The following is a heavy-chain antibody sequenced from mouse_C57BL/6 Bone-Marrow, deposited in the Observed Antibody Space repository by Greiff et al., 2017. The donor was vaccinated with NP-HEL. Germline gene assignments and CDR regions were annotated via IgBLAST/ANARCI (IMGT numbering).Heavy chain of an antibody. D-gene: IGHD1-1*01. CDR1: GFTFTDYY. V-gene: IGHV7-3*01. Sequence: EVQLVESGGGLVQPGGSLSLSCAASGFTFTDYYMSWVRQPPGKALEWLGFIRNKANGYTTEYSASVKGRFTISRDNSQSILYLQMNALRAEDSATYYCARSLHYYGSPSYWYFDVWGTGTTVTVSS. J-gene: IGHJ1*03. CDR2: IRNKANGYTT. CDR3: ARSLHYYGSPSYWYFDV.